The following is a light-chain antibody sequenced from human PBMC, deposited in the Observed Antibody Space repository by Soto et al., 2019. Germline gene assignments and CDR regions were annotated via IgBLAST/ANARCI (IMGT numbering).Light chain of an antibody. CDR1: QSVKSN. Sequence: IVLTQSPATLSLSPGERATLSCRASQSVKSNVDWYHLKPGQSPRLLIFDTTNRATGTPTRFSGSGSGTDFTLTISRLEPEDFAVYYCQQLGNWPVTFGGGTKVEI. J-gene: IGKJ4*01. CDR2: DTT. CDR3: QQLGNWPVT. V-gene: IGKV3-11*01.